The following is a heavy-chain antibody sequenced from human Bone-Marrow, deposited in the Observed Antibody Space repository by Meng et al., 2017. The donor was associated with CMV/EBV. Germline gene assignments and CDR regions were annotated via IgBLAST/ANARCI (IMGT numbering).Heavy chain of an antibody. CDR3: ARILEWLEGPNYGMDV. CDR1: GGSFSGYY. J-gene: IGHJ6*02. Sequence: SETLSLTCAVYGGSFSGYYWSWIRQLPGKGLGWIGEINRGGSANYSPSLKSPLTISVDTSKNQFSLKLSSVAAADTAVYYCARILEWLEGPNYGMDVWGQGTTVTVSS. CDR2: INRGGSA. D-gene: IGHD3-3*01. V-gene: IGHV4-34*01.